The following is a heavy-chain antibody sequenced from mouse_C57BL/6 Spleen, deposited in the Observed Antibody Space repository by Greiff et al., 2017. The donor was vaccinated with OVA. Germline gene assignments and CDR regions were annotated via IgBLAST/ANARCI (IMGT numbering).Heavy chain of an antibody. Sequence: ESGPGLVKPSQSLSLSCSVTGYSITSGYYWNWIRQFPGNKLEWMGYIRYDGSNNYNPSFKNRIPIPRDTSKNQFFLKLNSGTTEDTATDYCARDYDGGYYAVDYWGQGTSVTVSS. CDR3: ARDYDGGYYAVDY. D-gene: IGHD2-12*01. CDR2: IRYDGSN. V-gene: IGHV3-6*01. CDR1: GYSITSGYY. J-gene: IGHJ4*01.